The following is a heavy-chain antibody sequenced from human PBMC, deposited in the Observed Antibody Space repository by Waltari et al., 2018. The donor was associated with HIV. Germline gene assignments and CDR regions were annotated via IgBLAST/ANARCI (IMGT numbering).Heavy chain of an antibody. CDR2: ISGNGGSR. Sequence: EVQLVESGGGLVQPGESLRLPCAASGFPLSMYVMTWVRQAPGKGLQWVAGISGNGGSRYYTDSVKGRFTISRDNSKKTLYLQMDSLRAEDTAVYYCAKVPVLPTGREDYWGQGTLVTVSS. CDR1: GFPLSMYV. CDR3: AKVPVLPTGREDY. D-gene: IGHD2-2*01. J-gene: IGHJ4*02. V-gene: IGHV3-23*04.